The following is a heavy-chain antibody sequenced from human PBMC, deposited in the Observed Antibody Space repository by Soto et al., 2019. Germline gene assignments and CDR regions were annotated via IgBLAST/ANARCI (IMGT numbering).Heavy chain of an antibody. CDR3: ARRRTSYGMDV. J-gene: IGHJ6*02. CDR2: IYYSGST. CDR1: GGSISSGSYY. Sequence: SETLSLTCAVSGGSISSGSYYWGWIRQPPGKGPEWIGSIYYSGSTYYNPSLESRVTISVDTSKNQFSLKLSSVTAADTAVYYCARRRTSYGMDVWGQGTTVTVSS. V-gene: IGHV4-39*01.